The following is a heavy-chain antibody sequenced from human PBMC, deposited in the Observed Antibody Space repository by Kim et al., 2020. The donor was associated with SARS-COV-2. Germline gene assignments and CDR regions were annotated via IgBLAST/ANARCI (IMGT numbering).Heavy chain of an antibody. J-gene: IGHJ4*02. CDR3: AHLEMATQPHPDFDY. D-gene: IGHD5-12*01. Sequence: PSLKSRLTITKDTSKNQVVLTMTNMDPVDTATYYCAHLEMATQPHPDFDYWGQGTLVTVSS. V-gene: IGHV2-5*01.